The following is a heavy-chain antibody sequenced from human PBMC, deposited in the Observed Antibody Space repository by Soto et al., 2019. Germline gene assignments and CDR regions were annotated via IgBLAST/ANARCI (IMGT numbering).Heavy chain of an antibody. CDR1: GYSVSSNSAA. CDR2: TYYRSRWYN. J-gene: IGHJ6*03. D-gene: IGHD1-7*01. V-gene: IGHV6-1*01. Sequence: SPTLSLTCAISGYSVSSNSAAWNWIRQSPSRGLEWLGRTYYRSRWYNDYAVPVRSRITVNADTSKNQFSLQLTSVTPEDTAVYYCAGTTSYQWYYMDVWGKGTTVTVSS. CDR3: AGTTSYQWYYMDV.